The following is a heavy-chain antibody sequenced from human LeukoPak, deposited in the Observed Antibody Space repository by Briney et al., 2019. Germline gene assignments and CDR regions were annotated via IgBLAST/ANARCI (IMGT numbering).Heavy chain of an antibody. CDR3: ARGHKSIVLMVYASRGYNWFDP. Sequence: SETLSLTCTVSGGSISSSSYSWGWIRQPPGKGLEWIGEINHSGSTNYNPSLKSRVTISVDTSKNQFSLKLSSVTAADTAVYYCARGHKSIVLMVYASRGYNWFDPWGQGTLVTVSS. CDR1: GGSISSSSYS. J-gene: IGHJ5*02. V-gene: IGHV4-39*07. CDR2: INHSGST. D-gene: IGHD2-8*01.